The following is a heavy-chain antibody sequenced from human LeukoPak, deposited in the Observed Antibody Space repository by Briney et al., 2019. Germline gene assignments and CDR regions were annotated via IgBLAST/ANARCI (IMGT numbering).Heavy chain of an antibody. CDR2: INPNNGGT. D-gene: IGHD2-15*01. CDR3: AREGYCSGGMCPVGY. J-gene: IGHJ4*02. CDR1: GGTFSNYA. V-gene: IGHV1-2*02. Sequence: ASVKVSCKASGGTFSNYAISWVRQAPGQGLEWMGGINPNNGGTNYAQKFQGRVTMTRDTSISTAYMELTSLRSDDTAVYYCAREGYCSGGMCPVGYWGQGTLVTVSS.